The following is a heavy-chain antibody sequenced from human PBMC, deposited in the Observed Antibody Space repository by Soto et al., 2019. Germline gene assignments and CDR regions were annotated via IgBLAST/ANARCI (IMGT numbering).Heavy chain of an antibody. J-gene: IGHJ5*02. CDR2: MNPNSGNT. V-gene: IGHV1-8*01. CDR3: ARGPIYGSGSYLSDP. D-gene: IGHD3-10*01. CDR1: GYTFTSFD. Sequence: QVQLVQSGAEVKKPGASVKVSCKASGYTFTSFDINWVRQATGQGLEWLGWMNPNSGNTGHAQKFQGRVTMTRNTSKGTAYMELRSLRSEDTAVYYCARGPIYGSGSYLSDPWGQGTLVTVSS.